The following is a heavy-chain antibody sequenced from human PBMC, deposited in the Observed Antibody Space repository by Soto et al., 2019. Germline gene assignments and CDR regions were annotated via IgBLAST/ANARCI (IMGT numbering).Heavy chain of an antibody. CDR2: IKSNTDGGTA. J-gene: IGHJ4*02. V-gene: IGHV3-15*01. D-gene: IGHD3-9*01. CDR3: TTGIYYDILTGYHNVAY. CDR1: GPNLSHPW. Sequence: LRLSCAASGPNLSHPWMTWVRQAAGKGLEWVGRIKSNTDGGTADYAAPVKGRFTISRDDSKNTVYLQMNSLKTEDTAVYYCTTGIYYDILTGYHNVAYWGQGTLVTVSS.